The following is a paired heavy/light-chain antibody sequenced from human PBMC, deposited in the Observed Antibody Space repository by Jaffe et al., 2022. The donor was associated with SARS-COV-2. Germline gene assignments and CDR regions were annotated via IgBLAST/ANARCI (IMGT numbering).Light chain of an antibody. CDR1: SSNIGHNY. CDR3: GTWDSSLSAGV. V-gene: IGLV1-51*01. Sequence: QSVLTQPPSVSAAPGQKVTISCSGSSSNIGHNYVCWYQHVPGTAPKLLIYDNDERPSGIPDRFSGSKSGASATLGITGLQTGDEADYYCGTWDSSLSAGVFGGGTKLTVL. J-gene: IGLJ2*01. CDR2: DND.
Heavy chain of an antibody. CDR1: GFTFDDYA. CDR2: ISWNSAAT. V-gene: IGHV3-9*01. Sequence: EVQLVESGGGLVQPGRSLRLSCAASGFTFDDYAMHWVRQAPGKGLEWVSSISWNSAATDYADSVKGRFTISRDNAKNSLYLQMNSLRAEDTALYFCAKDTKYYDARIRTIDYWGPGTLVTVSS. J-gene: IGHJ4*02. D-gene: IGHD3-16*01. CDR3: AKDTKYYDARIRTIDY.